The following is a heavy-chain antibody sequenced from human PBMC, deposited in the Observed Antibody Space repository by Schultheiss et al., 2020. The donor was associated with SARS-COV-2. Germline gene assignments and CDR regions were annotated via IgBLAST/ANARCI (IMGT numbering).Heavy chain of an antibody. CDR3: ASYDFWSGSSRGY. D-gene: IGHD3-3*01. CDR2: ISSSSSYI. Sequence: GESLKISCAASGFTFSSYAMSWVRQAPGKGLEWVSSISSSSSYIYYADSVKGRFTISRDNAKNSLYLQMNSLRAEDTAVYYCASYDFWSGSSRGYWGQGTLVTVSS. J-gene: IGHJ4*02. V-gene: IGHV3-21*01. CDR1: GFTFSSYA.